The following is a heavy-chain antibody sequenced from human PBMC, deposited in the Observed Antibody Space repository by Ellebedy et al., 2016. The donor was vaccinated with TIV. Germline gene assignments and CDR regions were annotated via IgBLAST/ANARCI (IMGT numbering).Heavy chain of an antibody. CDR2: IIPIFGTA. J-gene: IGHJ1*01. V-gene: IGHV1-69*06. CDR3: ARDRDYYDSSGPSAEYFQH. CDR1: GGTFSSYA. Sequence: SVKVSCXASGGTFSSYAISWVRQAPGQGLEWMGGIIPIFGTANYAQKFQGRVTITADKSTSTAYMELSSLRSEDTAVYYCARDRDYYDSSGPSAEYFQHWGQGTLVTVSS. D-gene: IGHD3-22*01.